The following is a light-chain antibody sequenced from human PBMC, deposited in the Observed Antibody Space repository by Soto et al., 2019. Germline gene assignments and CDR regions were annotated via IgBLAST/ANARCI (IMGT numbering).Light chain of an antibody. CDR1: QSISGW. CDR2: KAS. Sequence: DIQMTQSPSTLSASVGDRVIIICRASQSISGWLAWYQQKPGKAPKLLIYKASSLESGVPSRFSGSGSGTEFTLTISSLQPDDFATYYCQQYNSYLWTFGQGTKVDIK. V-gene: IGKV1-5*03. J-gene: IGKJ1*01. CDR3: QQYNSYLWT.